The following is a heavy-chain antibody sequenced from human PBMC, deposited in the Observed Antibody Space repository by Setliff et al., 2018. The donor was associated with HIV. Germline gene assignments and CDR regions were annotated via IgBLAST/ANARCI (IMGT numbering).Heavy chain of an antibody. V-gene: IGHV1-18*01. CDR2: ISAYNGNT. CDR1: GYTFTSYG. D-gene: IGHD3-22*01. Sequence: ASVKVSCKASGYTFTSYGISWVRQAPGQGLEWMGWISAYNGNTNYAQKLQGRVTSTTDTSTSTAYMELRSLRSDDTAVYYCARVEYYDSSGYPTDYWGQGTLVTVSS. J-gene: IGHJ4*02. CDR3: ARVEYYDSSGYPTDY.